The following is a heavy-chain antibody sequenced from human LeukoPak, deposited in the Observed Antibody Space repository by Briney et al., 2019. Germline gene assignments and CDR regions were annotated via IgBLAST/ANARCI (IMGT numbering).Heavy chain of an antibody. CDR2: ISWDGGST. Sequence: PGGSLRLSCAASGFTFDDYAMHWVRQAPGKGLEWVSLISWDGGSTYYADSVKGRFTISRDNSKNSLYLQMNSLRAEDTALYYCAKDRGRGFWTLSYFDYWGQGTLVTVSS. J-gene: IGHJ4*02. CDR3: AKDRGRGFWTLSYFDY. V-gene: IGHV3-43D*03. CDR1: GFTFDDYA. D-gene: IGHD3/OR15-3a*01.